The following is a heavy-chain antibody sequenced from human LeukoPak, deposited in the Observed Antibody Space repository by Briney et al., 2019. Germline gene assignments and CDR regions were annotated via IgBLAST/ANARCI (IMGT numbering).Heavy chain of an antibody. V-gene: IGHV4-39*07. CDR2: IYYSGST. CDR3: ARVWNRLRGGPR. CDR1: GGSISSSSYY. J-gene: IGHJ4*02. D-gene: IGHD1-1*01. Sequence: SETLSLTCTVSGGSISSSSYYWGWIRQPPGKGLEWIGSIYYSGSTYYNPSLKSRVTISVDTSKNQFSLKLSSVTAADTAVYYCARVWNRLRGGPRWGQGTLVTVSS.